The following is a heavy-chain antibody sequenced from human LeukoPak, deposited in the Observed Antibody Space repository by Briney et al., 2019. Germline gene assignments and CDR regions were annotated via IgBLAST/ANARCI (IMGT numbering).Heavy chain of an antibody. CDR1: GGSISSYY. CDR3: ATGYSSTWYYFDY. CDR2: IYHSGST. Sequence: SETLSLTCTVSGGSISSYYWSWIRQPPGKGLEWIGSIYHSGSTNYNPSLKSRVTISADTSKDQFSLKLASVTAADTAVYYCATGYSSTWYYFDYWGQGTLVTVSS. V-gene: IGHV4-59*01. J-gene: IGHJ4*02. D-gene: IGHD6-13*01.